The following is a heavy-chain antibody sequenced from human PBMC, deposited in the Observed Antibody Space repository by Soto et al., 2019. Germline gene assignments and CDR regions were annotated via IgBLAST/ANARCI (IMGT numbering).Heavy chain of an antibody. D-gene: IGHD6-6*01. CDR1: VGSVSSGGYS. J-gene: IGHJ4*02. V-gene: IGHV4-61*08. CDR2: VYYSENT. CDR3: ARVGLGYSNSWGFDS. Sequence: PSETLSLTCTVSVGSVSSGGYSWNWIRQPPGKGLEWIGYVYYSENTKYNPSLKSRVTISVDTSKDQISLKLSSVTAADTAVYYCARVGLGYSNSWGFDSWGQGTLVTVSS.